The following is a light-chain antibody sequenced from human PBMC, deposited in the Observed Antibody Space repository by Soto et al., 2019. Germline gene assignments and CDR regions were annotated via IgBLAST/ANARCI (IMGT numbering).Light chain of an antibody. CDR2: KAS. CDR3: QQYNSYSGYT. V-gene: IGKV1-5*03. CDR1: QRISSW. Sequence: DIQMTQSPSTLSASVGDRVTITCRASQRISSWLAWYKQKPGKAPKLLNYKASSLESGVPSRFSGSGSWTELTITISSLQPDDFATYYCQQYNSYSGYTFGQGTKLEIK. J-gene: IGKJ2*01.